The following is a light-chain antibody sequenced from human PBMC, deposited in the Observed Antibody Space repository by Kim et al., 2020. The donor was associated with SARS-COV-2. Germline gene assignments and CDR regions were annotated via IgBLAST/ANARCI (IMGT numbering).Light chain of an antibody. J-gene: IGLJ2*01. V-gene: IGLV3-1*01. CDR1: KLGDKY. CDR3: QAWDSRSYVV. Sequence: SYELTQPPSVSVSTGQTASITCSGDKLGDKYAYWYQQKPGQSPVVVIYQDNKRPSGITERFSGSTSGYTATLTISRTQAMDEADYYCQAWDSRSYVVFGGGTQLTVL. CDR2: QDN.